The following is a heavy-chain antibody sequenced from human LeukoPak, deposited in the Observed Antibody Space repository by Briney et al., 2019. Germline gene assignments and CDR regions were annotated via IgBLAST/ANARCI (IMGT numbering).Heavy chain of an antibody. CDR2: INHSGST. Sequence: PSETLSLTCAVYGGSFSGYYWSWIRQPPGKGLEWMGEINHSGSTNYNPSLKSRVTISVDTSKNQSSLKLSSVTAADTAVYYCARGGITIFGVVISPPDYWGQGTLVTVSS. J-gene: IGHJ4*02. CDR1: GGSFSGYY. CDR3: ARGGITIFGVVISPPDY. V-gene: IGHV4-34*01. D-gene: IGHD3-3*01.